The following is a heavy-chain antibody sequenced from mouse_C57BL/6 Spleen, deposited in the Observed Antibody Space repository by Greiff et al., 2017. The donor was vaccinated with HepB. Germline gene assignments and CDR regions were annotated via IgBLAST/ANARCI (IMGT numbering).Heavy chain of an antibody. V-gene: IGHV5-9-1*02. Sequence: EVNLVESGEGLVKPGGSLKLSCAASGFTFSSYAMSWVRQTPEKRLEWVAYISSGGDYIYYADTVKGRFTISRDNARNTLYLQRSSLKSEDTAMYYCTRVYSTMGYAMDYWGQGTSVTVSS. CDR3: TRVYSTMGYAMDY. J-gene: IGHJ4*01. CDR2: ISSGGDYI. D-gene: IGHD2-5*01. CDR1: GFTFSSYA.